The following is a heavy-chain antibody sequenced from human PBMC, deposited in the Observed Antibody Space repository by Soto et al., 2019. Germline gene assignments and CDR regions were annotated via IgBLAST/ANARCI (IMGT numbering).Heavy chain of an antibody. Sequence: SETLSLTCTVSGGSVSSGSYYWSWIRQPPGKGLEWIGYIYYSGSTNYNPSLKSRVTISVDTSKNQFSLKLSSVTAADTAVYYCARGSEYSSSCSSDYWGQGTLVTVSS. D-gene: IGHD6-13*01. CDR3: ARGSEYSSSCSSDY. CDR2: IYYSGST. CDR1: GGSVSSGSYY. J-gene: IGHJ4*02. V-gene: IGHV4-61*01.